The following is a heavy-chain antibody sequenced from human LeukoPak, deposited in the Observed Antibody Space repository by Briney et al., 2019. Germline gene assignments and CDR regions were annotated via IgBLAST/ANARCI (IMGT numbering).Heavy chain of an antibody. CDR3: TRGLGEHGGVSDR. V-gene: IGHV3-7*01. CDR2: IKHDGSEQ. D-gene: IGHD3-16*01. Sequence: GGSLRVSCVASVFIFIVNSVNWVCEALGEGVGWGANIKHDGSEQIYVDSVKGRFTISRDNAKDSVYLQMNSLRAEDTAVYYCTRGLGEHGGVSDRWGQGTLVIVS. J-gene: IGHJ5*02. CDR1: VFIFIVNS.